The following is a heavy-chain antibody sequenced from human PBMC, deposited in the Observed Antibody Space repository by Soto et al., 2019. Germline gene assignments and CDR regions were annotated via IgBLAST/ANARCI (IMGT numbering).Heavy chain of an antibody. CDR1: GCSVSSGSHH. V-gene: IGHV4-61*01. CDR2: IFFTGIT. CDR3: ARDGHGMDV. Sequence: PXETLSLTCTVSGCSVSSGSHHWVWIRQPPGKALEWIGYIFFTGITNYNPSLESRVTIAVDTSKNQFSLKLRSVTAADTAVYYCARDGHGMDVWGQGATVTVSS. J-gene: IGHJ6*02.